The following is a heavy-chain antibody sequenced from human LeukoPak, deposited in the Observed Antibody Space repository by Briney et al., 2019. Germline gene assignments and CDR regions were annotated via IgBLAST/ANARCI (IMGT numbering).Heavy chain of an antibody. CDR1: GFTFSSYA. Sequence: PGGSLRLSCAASGFTFSSYAMHWVRQAPGKGLEYVSATSSNGGSTYYANSVKGRFTISRDNSKNTLYLQMGSLRAEDMAVYYCARRTVTTYGMDVWGQGTTVTVSS. CDR3: ARRTVTTYGMDV. CDR2: TSSNGGST. J-gene: IGHJ6*02. D-gene: IGHD4-11*01. V-gene: IGHV3-64*01.